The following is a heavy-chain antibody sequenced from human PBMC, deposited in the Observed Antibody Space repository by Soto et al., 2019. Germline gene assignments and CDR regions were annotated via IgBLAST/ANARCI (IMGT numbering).Heavy chain of an antibody. CDR2: IYYSGST. CDR3: ARKNGVLDAFDI. CDR1: GYSISSSNW. D-gene: IGHD4-17*01. J-gene: IGHJ3*02. V-gene: IGHV4-28*01. Sequence: QVQLQESGPGLVKPSDTLSLTCAVSGYSISSSNWWGWIRQPPGKGLEWIGYIYYSGSTYCNPYLRSRVTMSVDTATIQFSLKLSSVTAVDTAVYYCARKNGVLDAFDIWGQGTMVTVSS.